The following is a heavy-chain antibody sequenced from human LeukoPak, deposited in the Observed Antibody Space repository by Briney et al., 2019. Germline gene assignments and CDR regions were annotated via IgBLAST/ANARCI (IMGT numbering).Heavy chain of an antibody. D-gene: IGHD6-6*01. CDR1: GGTFSSYA. CDR2: IIPIFGTA. V-gene: IGHV1-69*13. CDR3: ARDREYSSSSPWFDP. J-gene: IGHJ5*02. Sequence: GASVTVSCKASGGTFSSYAISWVRQAPGQGLEWMGGIIPIFGTANYAQKFQGRVTITADESTSTAYMELRSLRSDDTAVYYCARDREYSSSSPWFDPWGQGTLVTVSS.